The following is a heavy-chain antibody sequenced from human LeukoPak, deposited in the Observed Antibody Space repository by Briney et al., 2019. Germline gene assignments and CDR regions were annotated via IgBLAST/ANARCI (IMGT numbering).Heavy chain of an antibody. CDR3: ARELVAVSDTVGDF. CDR1: GFTFSIYS. V-gene: IGHV3-21*01. Sequence: PGRSLRLSCAASGFTFSIYSMTWVRQAPGKGLEWVSSISSSSNYINHADSVKGRFTISRDNAMNSLYLQMNSLRAEDTAVYYCARELVAVSDTVGDFWGQGTLVTVSS. CDR2: ISSSSNYI. J-gene: IGHJ4*02. D-gene: IGHD2-15*01.